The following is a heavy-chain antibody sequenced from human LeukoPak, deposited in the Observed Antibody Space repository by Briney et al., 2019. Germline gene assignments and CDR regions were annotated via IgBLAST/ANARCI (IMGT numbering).Heavy chain of an antibody. CDR3: ARDRPRWGSGSYNGEI. V-gene: IGHV1-18*04. CDR1: GYTFTSYV. J-gene: IGHJ4*02. D-gene: IGHD3-10*01. CDR2: ISAYNGNT. Sequence: GASVKVSCKASGYTFTSYVISWVRQAPGQGREWMGGISAYNGNTNYAQKLQGRVTMTTDTSTSTAYMELRSLRSDDTAVYYCARDRPRWGSGSYNGEIWGQGTLVTVSS.